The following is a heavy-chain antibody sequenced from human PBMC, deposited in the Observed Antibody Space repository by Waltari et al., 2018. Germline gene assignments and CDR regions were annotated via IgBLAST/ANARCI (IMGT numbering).Heavy chain of an antibody. Sequence: EVQLVESGGGMVKPGGSLRLSCAASGFTFRSYSMHWVRQAPGKGLEWVSSISSSSSYIYYADSVKGRFTISRDNAKNSLYLQMNSLRAEDTAVYYCASVGATAHFDYWGQGTLVTVSS. J-gene: IGHJ4*02. V-gene: IGHV3-21*01. CDR1: GFTFRSYS. CDR3: ASVGATAHFDY. CDR2: ISSSSSYI. D-gene: IGHD1-26*01.